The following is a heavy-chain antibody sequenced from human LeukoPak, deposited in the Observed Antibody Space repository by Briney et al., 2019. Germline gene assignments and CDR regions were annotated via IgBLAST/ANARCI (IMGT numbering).Heavy chain of an antibody. CDR1: GFTFSDHY. Sequence: PGRSLRLSCAASGFTFSDHYMSWISQAPGKVLEWVSYISSSGSTIYYAESVKSRFTISRDNAKNSLYLQMNSLRAETTAVYYFARLEELPSFDYWGQETLVTVSS. J-gene: IGHJ4*02. V-gene: IGHV3-11*01. CDR3: ARLEELPSFDY. CDR2: ISSSGSTI. D-gene: IGHD1-26*01.